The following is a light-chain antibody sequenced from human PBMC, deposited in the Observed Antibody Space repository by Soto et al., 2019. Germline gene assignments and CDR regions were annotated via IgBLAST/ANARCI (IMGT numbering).Light chain of an antibody. CDR3: SSYTRSSAPYV. CDR1: SSDVGAYNY. Sequence: QSALTQPASVSGSPGQSITISCTGTSSDVGAYNYVSWYQQHPGKAPKLMIYAVSNRPSGVSNRFSGSKSGNTASLTIPGLQAEDEADYYCSSYTRSSAPYVFGTGTKVTVL. V-gene: IGLV2-14*01. CDR2: AVS. J-gene: IGLJ1*01.